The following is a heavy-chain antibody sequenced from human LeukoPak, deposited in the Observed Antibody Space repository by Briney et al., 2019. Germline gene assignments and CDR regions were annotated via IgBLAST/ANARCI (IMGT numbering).Heavy chain of an antibody. J-gene: IGHJ5*02. Sequence: SETLSLTCTVSGGSISSSGYQWGWIRQPPGKGLEWIGSIYDSGSTYYNPSLKSRVTISVDTSKNQFSLKLSSVTAADTAVYYCARGVVATYNWFDPWGQGTLVTVSS. D-gene: IGHD2-2*01. CDR1: GGSISSSGYQ. CDR2: IYDSGST. CDR3: ARGVVATYNWFDP. V-gene: IGHV4-39*07.